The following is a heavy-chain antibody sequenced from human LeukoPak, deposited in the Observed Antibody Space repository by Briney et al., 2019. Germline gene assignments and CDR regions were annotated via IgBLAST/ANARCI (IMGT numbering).Heavy chain of an antibody. CDR2: ISPYNGNT. CDR3: ARSGESSGSAAFDI. V-gene: IGHV1-18*01. J-gene: IGHJ3*02. CDR1: GYTFSSFA. D-gene: IGHD3-22*01. Sequence: GASVKVSCKASGYTFSSFAISWVRQAPGQGLEWMGWISPYNGNTNYAQKLQGRVTMTTDTSTITAYMELRSLRSDDTAVYYCARSGESSGSAAFDIWGQWTMVTVSS.